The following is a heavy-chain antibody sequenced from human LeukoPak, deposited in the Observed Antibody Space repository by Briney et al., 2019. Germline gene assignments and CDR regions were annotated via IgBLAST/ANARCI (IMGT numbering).Heavy chain of an antibody. Sequence: GGSLRLSCAASGFTFSSYWMSWVRQAPGKGLEWVANIKQDGSEKYYVDSVKGRFTISRDNAKNSLYLQMNSLRAEDTAVYYCASGMIAATLPSYYYYGMDVWGQGTTVTVSS. V-gene: IGHV3-7*01. CDR1: GFTFSSYW. CDR2: IKQDGSEK. J-gene: IGHJ6*02. CDR3: ASGMIAATLPSYYYYGMDV. D-gene: IGHD2-15*01.